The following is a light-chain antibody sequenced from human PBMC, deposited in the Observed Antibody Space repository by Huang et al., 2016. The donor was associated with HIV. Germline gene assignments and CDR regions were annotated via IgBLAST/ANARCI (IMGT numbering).Light chain of an antibody. CDR1: QSLLYNSNNKNY. CDR2: WAS. Sequence: DIVMTQSPDSLAVSLGERATINCKSSQSLLYNSNNKNYLAWYQQKPGQPPNLLIYWASSRKSGVPDRCSGSGSETDFTLTISSLQAEDVAVYYCQQHYSSPPTFGQGTKLEIK. V-gene: IGKV4-1*01. CDR3: QQHYSSPPT. J-gene: IGKJ2*01.